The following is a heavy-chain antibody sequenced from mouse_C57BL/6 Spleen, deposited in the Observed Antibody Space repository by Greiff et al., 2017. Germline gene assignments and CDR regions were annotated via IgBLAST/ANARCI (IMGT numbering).Heavy chain of an antibody. J-gene: IGHJ3*01. CDR1: GYTFTSYW. CDR2: IHPNSGST. V-gene: IGHV1-64*01. D-gene: IGHD3-2*02. CDR3: ARPDSSGYPWFAY. Sequence: QVQLQQPGAELVKPGASVKLSCKASGYTFTSYWMHWVKQRPGQGLEWIGMIHPNSGSTNYNEKFKSKATLTVDKSSSTAYMQLSSLTSEDSAVXYCARPDSSGYPWFAYWGQGTLVTVSA.